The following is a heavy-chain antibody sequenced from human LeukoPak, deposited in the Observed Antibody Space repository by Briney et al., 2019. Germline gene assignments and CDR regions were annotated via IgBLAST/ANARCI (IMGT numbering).Heavy chain of an antibody. CDR2: IYSGGST. J-gene: IGHJ4*02. CDR3: ARELITMVRGVDHYYFDY. D-gene: IGHD3-10*01. CDR1: GFTVSSNY. V-gene: IGHV3-66*01. Sequence: PGGSLRLSCAASGFTVSSNYMSWVRQAPGKGLEWVSVIYSGGSTYYADSVKGRFTISRDNSKNTLYLQMNGLRAEDTAVYYCARELITMVRGVDHYYFDYWGQGTLVTVSS.